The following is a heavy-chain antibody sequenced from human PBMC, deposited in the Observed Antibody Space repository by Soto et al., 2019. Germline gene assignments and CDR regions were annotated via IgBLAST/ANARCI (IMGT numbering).Heavy chain of an antibody. CDR3: AKKPYTISIAAAGTKAYYYYGMDV. CDR1: GGTFSSYA. D-gene: IGHD6-13*01. Sequence: QVQLVQSGAEVKKPGSSVKVSCKASGGTFSSYAISWVRQAPGQGLEWMGGIIPIFGTANYAQKFQGRVTITADESTSTADMELSSLSSEDTAVYYCAKKPYTISIAAAGTKAYYYYGMDVWGQGTTVTVSS. V-gene: IGHV1-69*01. CDR2: IIPIFGTA. J-gene: IGHJ6*02.